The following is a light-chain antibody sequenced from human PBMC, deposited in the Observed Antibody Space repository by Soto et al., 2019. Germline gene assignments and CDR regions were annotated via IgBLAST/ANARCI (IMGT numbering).Light chain of an antibody. CDR1: QSISSW. CDR2: KAA. V-gene: IGKV1-5*03. Sequence: DIQMTQSPSTLSASVGDRVTITCRASQSISSWLAWYQQKPGKAPTLLIYKAASLESGVLSRFSGSGSGTEFTLTISSLQPDDFATYYCQQYNSLWTVGQGTKVEIK. J-gene: IGKJ1*01. CDR3: QQYNSLWT.